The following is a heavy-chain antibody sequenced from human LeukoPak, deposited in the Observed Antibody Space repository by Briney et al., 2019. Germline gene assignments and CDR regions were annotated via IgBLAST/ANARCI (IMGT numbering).Heavy chain of an antibody. J-gene: IGHJ5*02. Sequence: GESLKISCKGSGYGFTNYWIGWVRQMRGKGPEWMGIIYPGDSDTRYSPSFQGQVTISADKSISTAYLQWSSLKASDTAMYYCARHLRLWQNWFDPWGQGTLVTVSS. CDR3: ARHLRLWQNWFDP. CDR1: GYGFTNYW. CDR2: IYPGDSDT. D-gene: IGHD5-18*01. V-gene: IGHV5-51*01.